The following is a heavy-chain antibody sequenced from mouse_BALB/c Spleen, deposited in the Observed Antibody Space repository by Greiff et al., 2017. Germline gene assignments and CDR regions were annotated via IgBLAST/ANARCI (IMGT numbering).Heavy chain of an antibody. V-gene: IGHV1-4*02. CDR1: GYTFTSYT. Sequence: QVQLQQSGPELVKPGASVKMSCKASGYTFTSYTMHWVKQRPGQGLEWIGYINPSSGYTEYNQKFKDKTTLTADKSSSTAYMQLSSLTSEDSAVYYCARGSYYGSTYAMDYWGQGTSVTVSS. J-gene: IGHJ4*01. CDR3: ARGSYYGSTYAMDY. CDR2: INPSSGYT. D-gene: IGHD1-1*01.